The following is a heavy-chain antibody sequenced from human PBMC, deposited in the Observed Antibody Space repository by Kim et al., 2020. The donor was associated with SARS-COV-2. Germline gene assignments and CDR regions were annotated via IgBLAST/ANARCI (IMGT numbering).Heavy chain of an antibody. V-gene: IGHV4-59*08. Sequence: SETLSLTCTVSGDSMSADYWNWIRQSPGKGLEWIGYVYFRGTTSYNPSLKSRVTISIDMSKSQFSLKLNSVTAADTAVYYCARLETRDLFTSDWGFFDYWGQGSLVTVSS. CDR1: GDSMSADY. CDR3: ARLETRDLFTSDWGFFDY. CDR2: VYFRGTT. D-gene: IGHD7-27*01. J-gene: IGHJ4*02.